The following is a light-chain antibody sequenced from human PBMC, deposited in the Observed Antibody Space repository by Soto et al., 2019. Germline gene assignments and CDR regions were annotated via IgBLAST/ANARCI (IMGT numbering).Light chain of an antibody. V-gene: IGLV2-23*01. CDR2: EAY. J-gene: IGLJ2*01. CDR1: SSDIGSYNL. Sequence: QSVLTQPASVSGSPGQSITISCTGSSSDIGSYNLVSWYQKEPGKAPKLVIYEAYKRPSGVSARFSGSKSGNTASLTISGLQAEDEADYYCSSYAGSRTHVVFGGGTQLTVL. CDR3: SSYAGSRTHVV.